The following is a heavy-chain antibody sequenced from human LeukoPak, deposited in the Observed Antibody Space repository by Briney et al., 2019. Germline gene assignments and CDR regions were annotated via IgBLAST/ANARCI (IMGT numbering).Heavy chain of an antibody. CDR3: ARTKGGYSYGYDLDY. D-gene: IGHD5-18*01. V-gene: IGHV3-33*01. CDR1: GFTFSSYG. J-gene: IGHJ4*02. CDR2: IWYDGSNK. Sequence: GGSLRLSCAASGFTFSSYGMHWVRQAPGKGLEWVAVIWYDGSNKYYADSVKGRFTTSRDNSKNTLYLQMNSLRAEDTAVYYCARTKGGYSYGYDLDYWGQGTLVTVSS.